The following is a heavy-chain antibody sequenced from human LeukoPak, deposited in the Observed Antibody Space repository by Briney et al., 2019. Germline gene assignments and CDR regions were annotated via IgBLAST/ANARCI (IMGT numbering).Heavy chain of an antibody. V-gene: IGHV2-70*11. CDR3: ARIARDYYDSSGPGPYYYYYMDV. CDR1: GFSLSTSGMC. D-gene: IGHD3-22*01. CDR2: IDWDDDK. Sequence: SGPTLVNPTQTLTLTCTFSGFSLSTSGMCVSWIRQPPGEALEWLARIDWDDDKYYSTSLKTRLTISKDTSKNQVVLTMTNMDPVDTATYYCARIARDYYDSSGPGPYYYYYMDVWGKGTTVTVSS. J-gene: IGHJ6*03.